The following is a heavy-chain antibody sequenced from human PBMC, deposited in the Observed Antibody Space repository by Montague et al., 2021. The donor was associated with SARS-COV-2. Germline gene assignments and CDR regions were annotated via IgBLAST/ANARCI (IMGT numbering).Heavy chain of an antibody. CDR1: GNTLTELS. D-gene: IGHD3-22*01. CDR3: ATIPLHYYDSSRYFDY. V-gene: IGHV1-24*01. Sequence: SVKVSCKVSGNTLTELSMHWVRQAPGKGLEWMGGFDPEDGETVYAQKFQGRVTMTEGTSTDTAYMELSSLRSEDTAVYYCATIPLHYYDSSRYFDYWGQGTLVTVSS. CDR2: FDPEDGET. J-gene: IGHJ4*02.